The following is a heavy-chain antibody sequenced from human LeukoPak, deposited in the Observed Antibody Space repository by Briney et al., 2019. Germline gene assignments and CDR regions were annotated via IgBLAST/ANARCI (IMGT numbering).Heavy chain of an antibody. V-gene: IGHV4-34*01. J-gene: IGHJ4*02. CDR1: GGSFSGYY. D-gene: IGHD3-3*01. CDR2: INHSGST. Sequence: SETLSLTCAVYGGSFSGYYWSWIRQPPGKGLEWIGEINHSGSTNYNPSLKSRVTISVDTSKNQFSLKLSSVTAADTAVYYCARAGGVRRSFDYWSQGTLVTVSS. CDR3: ARAGGVRRSFDY.